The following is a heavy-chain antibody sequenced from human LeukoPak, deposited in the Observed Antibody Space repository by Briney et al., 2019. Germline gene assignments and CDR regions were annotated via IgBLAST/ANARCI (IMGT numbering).Heavy chain of an antibody. V-gene: IGHV3-23*01. CDR3: AGRVTGYSSGYVY. Sequence: GRSLRLSCAASGFTFSSYGMHWVRQAPDTGLDWVSVISGSAHKIRYADSVKGRFTISRDNSENIVYLQMNNLRAEDTAVYYCAGRVTGYSSGYVYWGQGTLVTVSS. CDR2: ISGSAHKI. CDR1: GFTFSSYG. J-gene: IGHJ4*02. D-gene: IGHD5-18*01.